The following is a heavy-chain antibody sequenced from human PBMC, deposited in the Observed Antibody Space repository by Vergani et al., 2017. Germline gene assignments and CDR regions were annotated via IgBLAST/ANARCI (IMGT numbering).Heavy chain of an antibody. CDR2: ISYDGSNK. D-gene: IGHD3-3*01. CDR1: GFPFSSYG. Sequence: QVPLVESGGGVVQPGRSLRLSCAASGFPFSSYGMHWVRQAPGKGLGWVAVISYDGSNKYYADSVKGRFTISRDNSKNTLYLQMNSLRAEDTAVNYCVKSGGPHDFWSGYYYYYMDVWGKGTTVTVSS. CDR3: VKSGGPHDFWSGYYYYYMDV. J-gene: IGHJ6*03. V-gene: IGHV3-30*18.